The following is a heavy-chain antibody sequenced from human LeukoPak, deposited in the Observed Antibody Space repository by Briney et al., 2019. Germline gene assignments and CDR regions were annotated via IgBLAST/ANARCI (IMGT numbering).Heavy chain of an antibody. CDR2: IYHSGST. D-gene: IGHD5-18*01. CDR1: GGSISSGGYS. J-gene: IGHJ4*02. Sequence: SETLSLTCAVSGGSISSGGYSWSWIRQPPGKGLEWIGYIYHSGSTYYNPSLKSRVTISVDRSKNQFPLKLSSVTAADTAVYYCASLKAPAMVTDYWGQGTLVTVSS. CDR3: ASLKAPAMVTDY. V-gene: IGHV4-30-2*01.